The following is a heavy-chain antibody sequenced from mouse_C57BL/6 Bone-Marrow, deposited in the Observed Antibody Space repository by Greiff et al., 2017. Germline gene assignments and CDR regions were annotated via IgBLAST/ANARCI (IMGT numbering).Heavy chain of an antibody. D-gene: IGHD2-3*01. CDR3: ARGGGYYEGFAY. CDR2: INYDGSST. J-gene: IGHJ3*01. V-gene: IGHV5-16*01. CDR1: GFTFSDYY. Sequence: EVKLVESEGGLVQPGSSMKLSCTASGFTFSDYYMAWVRQVPEKGLEWVANINYDGSSTYYLDSLKSRFIISRDNAKNILYLQMSSLKSEDTATYYCARGGGYYEGFAYWGQGTLVTVSA.